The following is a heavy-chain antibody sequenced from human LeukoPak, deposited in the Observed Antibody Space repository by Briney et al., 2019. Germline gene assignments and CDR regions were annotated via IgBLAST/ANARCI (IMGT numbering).Heavy chain of an antibody. Sequence: ASVKVSCKASGYTFTSYDINWVRQATGQGLEWMGWMNPNSGNTGYAQKFQGRVTMTRNTSISTAYMELSSLRPEDTAVYYCARGLATRRYTLVWTIQIWFDPWGQGTLVTVSS. CDR3: ARGLATRRYTLVWTIQIWFDP. J-gene: IGHJ5*02. D-gene: IGHD3/OR15-3a*01. CDR2: MNPNSGNT. V-gene: IGHV1-8*01. CDR1: GYTFTSYD.